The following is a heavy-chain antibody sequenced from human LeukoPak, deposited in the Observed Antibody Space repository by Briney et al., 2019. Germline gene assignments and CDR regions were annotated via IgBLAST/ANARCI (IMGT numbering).Heavy chain of an antibody. D-gene: IGHD5-12*01. J-gene: IGHJ6*03. CDR1: GYTFTSYD. Sequence: GASVKVSCKASGYTFTSYDINWVRQATGQGLEWMGWMNPNSGNTGYAQKLQGRVTMTRNTSISTAYMELSSLRSEDTAVYYCARGLISGYDGFYMDVWGKGTTVTISS. CDR2: MNPNSGNT. V-gene: IGHV1-8*01. CDR3: ARGLISGYDGFYMDV.